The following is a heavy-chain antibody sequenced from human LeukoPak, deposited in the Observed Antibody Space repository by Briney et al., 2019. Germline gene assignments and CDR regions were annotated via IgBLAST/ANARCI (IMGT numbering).Heavy chain of an antibody. CDR2: ITSNGGSA. J-gene: IGHJ4*02. CDR3: VGFRATAGLY. Sequence: PGGSLRLSCAASGFTFTSYWMHWVRQAPGKGLEYVSAITSNGGSAYYADSVKGRFTISRDNSRNTLYLQMSSLRAEDTAVYYCVGFRATAGLYWGQGTLVTVSS. CDR1: GFTFTSYW. V-gene: IGHV3-64D*06. D-gene: IGHD6-13*01.